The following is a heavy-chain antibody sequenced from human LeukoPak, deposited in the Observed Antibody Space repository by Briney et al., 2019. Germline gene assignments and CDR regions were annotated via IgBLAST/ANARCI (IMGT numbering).Heavy chain of an antibody. CDR2: ISGSGGST. J-gene: IGHJ4*02. V-gene: IGHV3-23*01. Sequence: GGSLRLSCAASGFPFSSYAMSWVRQAPGKGLEWVSAISGSGGSTYYADSVKGRFTISRDNSKNTLYLQMNSLRAEDTAVYYCAKDLLEGSGTYYFDYWGQGTLVTVSS. CDR3: AKDLLEGSGTYYFDY. D-gene: IGHD3-10*01. CDR1: GFPFSSYA.